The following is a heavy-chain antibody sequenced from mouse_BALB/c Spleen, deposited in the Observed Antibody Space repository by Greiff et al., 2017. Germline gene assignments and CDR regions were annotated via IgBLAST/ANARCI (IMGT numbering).Heavy chain of an antibody. J-gene: IGHJ2*01. D-gene: IGHD1-1*01. Sequence: EVQVVESGGGLVKPGGSLKLSCAASGFTFSDYYMYWVRQTPEKRLEWVATISDGGSYTYYPDSVKGRFTISRDNAKNNLYLQMSSLKSEDTAMYYCARDSTVVATNYFDYWGQGTTLTVSS. CDR1: GFTFSDYY. V-gene: IGHV5-4*02. CDR2: ISDGGSYT. CDR3: ARDSTVVATNYFDY.